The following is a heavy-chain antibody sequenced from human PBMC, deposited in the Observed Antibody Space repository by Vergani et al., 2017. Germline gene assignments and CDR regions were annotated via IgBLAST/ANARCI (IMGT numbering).Heavy chain of an antibody. Sequence: QVQLQQWGAGLLKPSETLSLTCAVYGGSFSGYYWSWIRQPPGKGLEWIGEINHSGSTNYNPSLKSRVTISVDTSKNQFSLKLSSVTAADTAVYYCAREVVAADNWFDPWGQGTLVTVSS. CDR1: GGSFSGYY. V-gene: IGHV4-34*01. CDR2: INHSGST. CDR3: AREVVAADNWFDP. J-gene: IGHJ5*02. D-gene: IGHD2-15*01.